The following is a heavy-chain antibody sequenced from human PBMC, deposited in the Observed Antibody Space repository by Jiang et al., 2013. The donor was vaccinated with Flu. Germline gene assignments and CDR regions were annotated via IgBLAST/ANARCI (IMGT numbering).Heavy chain of an antibody. Sequence: KASGYTFTSYDINWVRQATGQGLEWMGWMNPNSGNTGYAQKFQGRVTMTRNTSISTAYMELSSLRSEDTAVYYCARSGSRGSYSWYYGMDVWGQGTTVTVSS. V-gene: IGHV1-8*01. CDR3: ARSGSRGSYSWYYGMDV. D-gene: IGHD1-26*01. CDR2: MNPNSGNT. CDR1: GYTFTSYD. J-gene: IGHJ6*02.